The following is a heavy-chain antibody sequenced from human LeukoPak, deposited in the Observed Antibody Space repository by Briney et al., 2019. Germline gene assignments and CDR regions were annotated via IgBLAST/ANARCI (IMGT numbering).Heavy chain of an antibody. Sequence: GGSLRLSCAASGFTFSSYVMHWVRQAPGKWLEWVAVLSYDGNYKYYADSVKGRFAISRDNSENTLYLQMNSLRAEDTAVYYCARYAEYAVSTPCYWGQGTLVTVSA. CDR1: GFTFSSYV. J-gene: IGHJ4*02. CDR2: LSYDGNYK. V-gene: IGHV3-30*03. CDR3: ARYAEYAVSTPCY. D-gene: IGHD2-8*01.